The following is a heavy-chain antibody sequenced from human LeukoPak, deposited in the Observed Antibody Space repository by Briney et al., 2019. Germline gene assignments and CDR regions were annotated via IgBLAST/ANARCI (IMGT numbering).Heavy chain of an antibody. CDR2: IYSGGST. Sequence: GGSLRLSCAASGFTFSSNYMSWVRQAPGKGLEWVSVIYSGGSTYYADSVKGRFTISRDNSKNTLYLQMNSLRAEDTAVYYCARDRCTGYYGMDVWGQGTTVTVSS. V-gene: IGHV3-53*01. CDR3: ARDRCTGYYGMDV. J-gene: IGHJ6*02. D-gene: IGHD2-8*01. CDR1: GFTFSSNY.